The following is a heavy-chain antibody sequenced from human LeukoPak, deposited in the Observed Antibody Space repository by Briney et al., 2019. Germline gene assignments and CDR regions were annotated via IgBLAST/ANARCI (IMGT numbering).Heavy chain of an antibody. J-gene: IGHJ4*02. CDR3: ARVEDYDILTGFDY. Sequence: PGGSLRLSCAASGFSFDEYGMHWVRQPPGKGLEWVSSITWNSGNTGYADSVKGRFTISRDNAKNSLYLQMNSLRAEDTAVYYCARVEDYDILTGFDYWGQGTLVTVSS. CDR2: ITWNSGNT. V-gene: IGHV3-9*01. CDR1: GFSFDEYG. D-gene: IGHD3-9*01.